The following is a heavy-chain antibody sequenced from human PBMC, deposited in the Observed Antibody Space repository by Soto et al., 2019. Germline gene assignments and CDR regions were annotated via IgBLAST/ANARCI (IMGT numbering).Heavy chain of an antibody. CDR2: IIPIFGTA. J-gene: IGHJ6*02. D-gene: IGHD5-12*01. CDR3: ARDIVATHGPFYYYGMDV. V-gene: IGHV1-69*13. Sequence: SVKVSCKASGGTFSSYAISWVRQAPVQGLEWMGGIIPIFGTANYAQKFQGRVTITADESTSTAYMELSSLRSEDTAVYYCARDIVATHGPFYYYGMDVWGQGTTVTVSS. CDR1: GGTFSSYA.